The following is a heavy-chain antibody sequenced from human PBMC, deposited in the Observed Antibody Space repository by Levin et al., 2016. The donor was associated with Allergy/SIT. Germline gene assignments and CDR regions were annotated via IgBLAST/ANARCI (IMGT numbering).Heavy chain of an antibody. CDR3: ARDVLLWFGELLRGWFDP. J-gene: IGHJ5*02. Sequence: SQTLSLTCAISGDSVSSNSAAWNWIRQSPSRGLEWLGRTYYRSKWYNDYAVSVKSRITINPDTSKNQFSLQLNSVTPEDTAVYYCARDVLLWFGELLRGWFDPWGQGTLVTVSS. CDR1: GDSVSSNSAA. CDR2: TYYRSKWYN. D-gene: IGHD3-10*01. V-gene: IGHV6-1*01.